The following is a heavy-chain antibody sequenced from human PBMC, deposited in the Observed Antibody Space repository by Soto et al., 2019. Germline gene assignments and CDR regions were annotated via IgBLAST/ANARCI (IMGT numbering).Heavy chain of an antibody. V-gene: IGHV3-30-3*01. J-gene: IGHJ4*02. Sequence: QVQLVESRGGVVQPGRSLRLSCAASGFTFSSYAMHWVRQAPGKGLEWVAVISYDGSNKYYADSVKGRFTISRDNSKNTLYLQMNSLRAEDTAVYYCARVDRDFDYWGQGTLVTVSS. CDR3: ARVDRDFDY. CDR2: ISYDGSNK. CDR1: GFTFSSYA.